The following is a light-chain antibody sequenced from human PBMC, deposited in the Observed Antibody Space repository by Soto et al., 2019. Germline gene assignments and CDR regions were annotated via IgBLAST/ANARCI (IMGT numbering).Light chain of an antibody. J-gene: IGKJ1*01. CDR2: AAS. V-gene: IGKV1-17*03. Sequence: DIQMTQSPSAMSASVGDRVSITCRAIQGISNYLAWFQQKPGKVPNRLIYAASNLQSGFPSRFSGSGSGTEFTLTISSLQPEDFATYYCLKHNSYLRTFGHGIK. CDR1: QGISNY. CDR3: LKHNSYLRT.